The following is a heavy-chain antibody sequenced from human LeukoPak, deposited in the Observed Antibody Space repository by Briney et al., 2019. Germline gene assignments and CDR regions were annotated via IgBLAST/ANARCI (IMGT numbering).Heavy chain of an antibody. V-gene: IGHV3-23*01. CDR3: AKAVRYFDCLPNYYSFDY. D-gene: IGHD3-9*01. Sequence: PGGSLRLSCAASGFTFSSYAMSWVRQAPGKGLEWVSAISGSGGSTYYADSVKGRFTISRDNSKNTLYLQMNSLRAEDTAVYYCAKAVRYFDCLPNYYSFDYWGQGTLVTVSS. CDR2: ISGSGGST. CDR1: GFTFSSYA. J-gene: IGHJ4*02.